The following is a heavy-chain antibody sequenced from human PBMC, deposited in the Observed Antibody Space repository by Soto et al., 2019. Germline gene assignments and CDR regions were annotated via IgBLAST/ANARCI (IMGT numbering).Heavy chain of an antibody. V-gene: IGHV1-69*12. CDR2: IIPMFGTA. CDR3: ASGIQLWLRRINNGYSG. J-gene: IGHJ4*02. CDR1: GGTFSTYA. Sequence: QVQLVQSGAEVKKPESSVKVSCKAPGGTFSTYAISWVRQAPGQGLEWMGGIIPMFGTANYARRFQDRVTITADDSTNTVYTELSSPRSEDTAVYFCASGIQLWLRRINNGYSGWGQGTLVTVSS. D-gene: IGHD5-18*01.